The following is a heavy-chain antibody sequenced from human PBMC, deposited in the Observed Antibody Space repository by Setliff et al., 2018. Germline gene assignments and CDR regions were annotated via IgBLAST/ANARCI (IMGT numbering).Heavy chain of an antibody. V-gene: IGHV1-69*05. J-gene: IGHJ6*03. CDR2: INPIFGTT. Sequence: SVKVSCKASGGSFSNHGFTWVRQAPGQGLEWMGGINPIFGTTTYGQKFQGRVSITTDKSTTTTYMELSGLRSDDTAVYYCARTAYSGSGTFPYYYYYYRDVWGKGTTVTVSS. CDR3: ARTAYSGSGTFPYYYYYYRDV. CDR1: GGSFSNHG. D-gene: IGHD3-10*01.